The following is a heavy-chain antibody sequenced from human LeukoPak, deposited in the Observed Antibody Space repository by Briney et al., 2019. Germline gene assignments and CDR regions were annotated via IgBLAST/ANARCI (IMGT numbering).Heavy chain of an antibody. Sequence: GGSLRLSCAASGFPFNTYGMHWVRQAPGKGLEWVAIISYDGRDEYYADSVKGRFTISRDNSNNTQSLQMNSLTAEDTAVYYCVASSGSYHYWGQGTLVTVSS. V-gene: IGHV3-30*03. CDR2: ISYDGRDE. CDR1: GFPFNTYG. J-gene: IGHJ4*02. D-gene: IGHD3-10*01. CDR3: VASSGSYHY.